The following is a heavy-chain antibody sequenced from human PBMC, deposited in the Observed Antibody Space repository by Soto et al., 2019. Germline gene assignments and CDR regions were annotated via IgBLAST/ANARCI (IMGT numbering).Heavy chain of an antibody. J-gene: IGHJ4*02. D-gene: IGHD6-6*01. CDR1: GFTFSSYA. CDR3: AKDHSRSSKGFDY. Sequence: GGSLRLSCAASGFTFSSYAMSWVRQPPGMGLEWVSAIAGSGGNSYYADSVKGRFTISRDNSENTLYLQMNSLRAEDTAVYYCAKDHSRSSKGFDYWGQGTLVTVSS. V-gene: IGHV3-23*01. CDR2: IAGSGGNS.